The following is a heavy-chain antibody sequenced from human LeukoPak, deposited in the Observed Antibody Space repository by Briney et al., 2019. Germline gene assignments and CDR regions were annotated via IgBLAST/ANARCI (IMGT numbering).Heavy chain of an antibody. CDR3: TRDDEDFGELSWFDP. CDR2: ISAYNGNT. J-gene: IGHJ5*02. CDR1: GYTFTSYG. D-gene: IGHD3-10*01. V-gene: IGHV1-18*01. Sequence: ASVKVSCKASGYTFTSYGISWVRQAPGQGLEWMGWISAYNGNTNYAQKLQGRVTMTTDTSTSTAYMEVRSLRSDDTAVYYCTRDDEDFGELSWFDPWGQGTLVTVSS.